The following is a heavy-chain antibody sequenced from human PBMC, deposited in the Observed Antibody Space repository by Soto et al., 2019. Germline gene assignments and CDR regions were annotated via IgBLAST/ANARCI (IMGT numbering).Heavy chain of an antibody. CDR1: GGSIRSSSYY. V-gene: IGHV4-39*01. D-gene: IGHD3-10*01. CDR2: IYYSGST. J-gene: IGHJ4*02. Sequence: SDTLSLTCTVSGGSIRSSSYYWGWIRQPPGKGLEWIGSIYYSGSTYQNPSLRSRVTISVDTSKNQFSLKLSSVTAADTAVYYCARSPLRISMVRGVLAPRFWDYWGQGTLVTVS. CDR3: ARSPLRISMVRGVLAPRFWDY.